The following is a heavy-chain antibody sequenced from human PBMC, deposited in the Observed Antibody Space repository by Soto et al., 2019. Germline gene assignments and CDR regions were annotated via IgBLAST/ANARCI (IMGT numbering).Heavy chain of an antibody. CDR3: VHRAVYSGSYWDGGYFDY. Sequence: QITLKESGPTRVKPTQTLTLTRTFSGFSLSTNGVGVGWIRQPPGKTLEWLALIYWDDDKRYSPSLKSRLTITKDTSEDQVVLTMTHMDPVDTATYYCVHRAVYSGSYWDGGYFDYWGQGTLVTVSS. CDR1: GFSLSTNGVG. D-gene: IGHD1-26*01. J-gene: IGHJ4*02. V-gene: IGHV2-5*02. CDR2: IYWDDDK.